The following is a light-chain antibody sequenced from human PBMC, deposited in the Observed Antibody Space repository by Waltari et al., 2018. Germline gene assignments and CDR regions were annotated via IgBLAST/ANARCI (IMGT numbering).Light chain of an antibody. V-gene: IGKV2-30*02. CDR1: QSLIHSDGNTY. Sequence: QSLIHSDGNTYLNWLQQRPGQSPRRLIYKVSKRESGVPDRFSGSGSGTDFTLKISRVEAEDVGFYYCMQSTQWPRTFGQGTKVEIK. CDR3: MQSTQWPRT. J-gene: IGKJ1*01. CDR2: KVS.